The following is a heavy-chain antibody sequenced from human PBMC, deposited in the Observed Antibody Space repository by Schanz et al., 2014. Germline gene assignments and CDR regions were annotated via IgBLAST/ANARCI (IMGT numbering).Heavy chain of an antibody. CDR3: AKEGEMATIGYYFDC. D-gene: IGHD5-12*01. CDR2: MYINSGST. Sequence: EVQLVESGGGLIQPGGSLRLSCAVSGFTVNTNYMSWVRQAPGKGLEWISSMYINSGSTQYADSVKGRFIISRDSSKNTLFLQMNSLRAEDTAVYYCAKEGEMATIGYYFDCWGQGTLVTVSS. CDR1: GFTVNTNY. J-gene: IGHJ4*02. V-gene: IGHV3-53*01.